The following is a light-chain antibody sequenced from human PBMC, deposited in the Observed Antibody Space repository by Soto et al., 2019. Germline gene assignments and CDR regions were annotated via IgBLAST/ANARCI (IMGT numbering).Light chain of an antibody. J-gene: IGKJ5*01. CDR2: GSF. Sequence: IVLTQSPATLSVSPWERATLSCRASQSVSSNLAWYQQKPGQAPRLLIYGSFSRATGIPDRFSGSGSGTDFTLTISRLEPEDFAVYYCQQYGSLITFGQGTRLEIK. CDR1: QSVSSN. V-gene: IGKV3-20*01. CDR3: QQYGSLIT.